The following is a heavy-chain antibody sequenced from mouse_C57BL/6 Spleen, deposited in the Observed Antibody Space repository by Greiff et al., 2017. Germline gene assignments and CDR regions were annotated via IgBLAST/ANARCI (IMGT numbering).Heavy chain of an antibody. J-gene: IGHJ4*01. CDR3: APDSSGYAMDY. D-gene: IGHD3-2*02. CDR2: INPSTGGT. Sequence: EVQLQQSGPELVKPGASVKISCKASGYSFTGYYMHWVKQSSEKSLEWIGEINPSTGGTSYNQKFKGKATLTVDKSSSTAYMQLKSLTSEDSAVYYCAPDSSGYAMDYWGQGTSVTVSS. CDR1: GYSFTGYY. V-gene: IGHV1-43*01.